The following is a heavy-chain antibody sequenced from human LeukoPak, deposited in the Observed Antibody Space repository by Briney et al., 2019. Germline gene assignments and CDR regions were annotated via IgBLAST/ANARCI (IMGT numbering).Heavy chain of an antibody. V-gene: IGHV4-39*07. D-gene: IGHD1/OR15-1a*01. CDR3: ARDRSIKEHPPGYFDY. CDR1: GGSISSSSYY. J-gene: IGHJ4*02. CDR2: IYYSGST. Sequence: SETLSLTCTVSGGSISSSSYYWGWIRQPPGKGLEWIGSIYYSGSTYYNPSLKSRVTISVDTSKNQFSLKLSSVTAADTAVYYCARDRSIKEHPPGYFDYWGQGTLVTVSS.